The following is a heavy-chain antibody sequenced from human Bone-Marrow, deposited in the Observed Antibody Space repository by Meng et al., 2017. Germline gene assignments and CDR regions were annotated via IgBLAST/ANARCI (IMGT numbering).Heavy chain of an antibody. V-gene: IGHV4-4*02. D-gene: IGHD6-19*01. CDR3: ARARGIAVAEPWDY. CDR2: IYHSGST. CDR1: GGSISSSNW. J-gene: IGHJ4*02. Sequence: GQLQEAGPGLGKPSGTRSLTCAVSGGSISSSNWWSWVRQPPGKGLEWIGEIYHSGSTNYNPSLKSRVTISVDKSKNQFSLKLSSVTAADTAVYYCARARGIAVAEPWDYWGQGTLVTVSS.